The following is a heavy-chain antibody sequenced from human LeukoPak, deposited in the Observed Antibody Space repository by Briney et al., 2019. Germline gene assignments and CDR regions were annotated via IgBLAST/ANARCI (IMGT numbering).Heavy chain of an antibody. CDR2: IIPIFGTA. D-gene: IGHD2-15*01. Sequence: SVKVSCKASGGTFSSYAISWVRQAPGQGLEWMGGIIPIFGTANYAQKFQGRVTITADESTSTAYMELSSLRSEDTAVYYCARSTSGGSWLWGYWGQGTLVTVSS. CDR3: ARSTSGGSWLWGY. J-gene: IGHJ4*02. V-gene: IGHV1-69*01. CDR1: GGTFSSYA.